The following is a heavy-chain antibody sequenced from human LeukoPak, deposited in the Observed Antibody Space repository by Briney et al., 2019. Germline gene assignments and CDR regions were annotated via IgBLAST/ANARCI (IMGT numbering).Heavy chain of an antibody. Sequence: PGRSLRLSCAASGFTFSSYAMHWVRQTPGKGLEWVAVISYDGSNKYYADSVKGRFTISRDNSKNTLYLQMNSLRAEDTAVYYCAREYNWNYFDYWGQGTLVTVSS. CDR2: ISYDGSNK. CDR1: GFTFSSYA. CDR3: AREYNWNYFDY. J-gene: IGHJ4*02. V-gene: IGHV3-30-3*01. D-gene: IGHD1-20*01.